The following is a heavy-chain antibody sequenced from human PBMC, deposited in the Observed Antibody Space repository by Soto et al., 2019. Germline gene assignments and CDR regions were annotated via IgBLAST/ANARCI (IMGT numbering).Heavy chain of an antibody. J-gene: IGHJ4*02. Sequence: EVHLVESGGGLVQTGGSLRLSCAISESTVSRDWMNWVRQAPGKGLEWVAHTNQDGSEKYYADSVKGRFTISRDNAKKSLYLQRTSLRAGDTAMYYCSGGGGDAFWGQGTLVTVSA. CDR2: TNQDGSEK. CDR3: SGGGGDAF. CDR1: ESTVSRDW. D-gene: IGHD3-16*01. V-gene: IGHV3-7*01.